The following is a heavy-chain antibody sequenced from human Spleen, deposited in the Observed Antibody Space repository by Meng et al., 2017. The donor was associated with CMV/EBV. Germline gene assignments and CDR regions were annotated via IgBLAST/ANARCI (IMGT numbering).Heavy chain of an antibody. CDR3: ARDQGEAGAVQD. V-gene: IGHV3-33*01. CDR1: GFTFSSYG. D-gene: IGHD3-16*01. Sequence: CAASGFTFSSYGMHWVRQAPGKGLEWVAVIWYDGSNKYYADSVKGRFTISRDNSKNTLYLQMNSLRAEDTAVYYCARDQGEAGAVQDWGQGTLVTVSS. J-gene: IGHJ4*02. CDR2: IWYDGSNK.